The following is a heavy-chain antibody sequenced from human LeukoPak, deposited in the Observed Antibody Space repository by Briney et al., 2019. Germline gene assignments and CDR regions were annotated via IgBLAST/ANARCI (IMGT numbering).Heavy chain of an antibody. CDR1: GFTFTSDA. CDR3: VKGGSSTWSWFDP. V-gene: IGHV3-64D*09. Sequence: GGSLRPSCSASGFTFTSDAMHWVRQAPGQGLEYVSGISSNGGSTYYADSMKGRFTISRDNSKNTLYLQMSSLRPEDTAVYHCVKGGSSTWSWFDPWGQGTLVTVSS. D-gene: IGHD6-13*01. J-gene: IGHJ5*02. CDR2: ISSNGGST.